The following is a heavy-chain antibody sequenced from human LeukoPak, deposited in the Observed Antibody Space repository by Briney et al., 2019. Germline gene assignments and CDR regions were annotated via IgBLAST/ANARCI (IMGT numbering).Heavy chain of an antibody. V-gene: IGHV1-18*01. Sequence: ASVKVSCKASGYTFTSYGISWVRQAPGQGLEWMGWISAYNGNTNYAQKLQGRVTMTTDTSTSTAYMELRSLRSDDTAVYYCARGSGYDSPYWCFDLWGRGTLVTVSS. J-gene: IGHJ2*01. CDR2: ISAYNGNT. CDR1: GYTFTSYG. D-gene: IGHD5-12*01. CDR3: ARGSGYDSPYWCFDL.